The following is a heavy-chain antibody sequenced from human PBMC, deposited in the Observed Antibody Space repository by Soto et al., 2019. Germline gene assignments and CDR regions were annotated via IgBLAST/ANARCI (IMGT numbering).Heavy chain of an antibody. CDR3: ARVLGNDAFDI. Sequence: SETLSLTCTVSGGSISSGGYYWSWIRQHPGKGLEWIGYIYYSGSTYYNPSLKSRVTISIDTSKNQFSLKVTSVTAADTAVYYCARVLGNDAFDIWGQGTMVTVSS. J-gene: IGHJ3*02. V-gene: IGHV4-31*03. D-gene: IGHD3-3*02. CDR1: GGSISSGGYY. CDR2: IYYSGST.